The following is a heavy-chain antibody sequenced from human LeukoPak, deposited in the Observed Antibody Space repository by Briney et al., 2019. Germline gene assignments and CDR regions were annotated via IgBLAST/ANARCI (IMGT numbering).Heavy chain of an antibody. Sequence: SQTLSLTCAVSGGSISSSSYYWGWIRQPPGKGLEWIGSIYYSGSTYYNPSLKSRVTISVDTSKNQFSLKLSSVTAADTAVYYCARRRLRQNWFDPWGQGTLVTVSS. CDR2: IYYSGST. CDR3: ARRRLRQNWFDP. J-gene: IGHJ5*02. CDR1: GGSISSSSYY. V-gene: IGHV4-39*01.